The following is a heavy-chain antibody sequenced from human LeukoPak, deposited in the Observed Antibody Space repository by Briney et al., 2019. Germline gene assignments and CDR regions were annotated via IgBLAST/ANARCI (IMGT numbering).Heavy chain of an antibody. D-gene: IGHD3-10*01. V-gene: IGHV1-46*01. CDR3: ARGSLLLWFGDFPGAFDI. Sequence: GASVKVSCKASGYTFTSYYMHWVRQAPGQGLEWMGIINPSGGSTSYAQKFQGRVTMTRDTSTSTVYMELSSLRSEDTAVYYCARGSLLLWFGDFPGAFDIWGQGTMVTVSS. J-gene: IGHJ3*02. CDR1: GYTFTSYY. CDR2: INPSGGST.